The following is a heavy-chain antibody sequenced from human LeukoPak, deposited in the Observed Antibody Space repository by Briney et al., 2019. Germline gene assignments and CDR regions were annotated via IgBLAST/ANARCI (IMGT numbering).Heavy chain of an antibody. V-gene: IGHV4-59*08. J-gene: IGHJ4*02. CDR2: MYYTGST. CDR3: ARRGAGTVDFDY. Sequence: SETLSLTCSVSGGSISSDYWAWIRQPPGKGLEWIGYMYYTGSTNYNPSLKSRVTISLATSKKQFSLKLSSVTAADTAVYYCARRGAGTVDFDYWGQGTLVTVSS. D-gene: IGHD6-19*01. CDR1: GGSISSDY.